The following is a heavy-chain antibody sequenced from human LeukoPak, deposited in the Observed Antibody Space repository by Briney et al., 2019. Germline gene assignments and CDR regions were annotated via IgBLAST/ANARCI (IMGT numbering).Heavy chain of an antibody. D-gene: IGHD2/OR15-2a*01. J-gene: IGHJ4*02. Sequence: SETLSLTCTVSGGSISSYYWSWIRQPPGKGLEWIGYIYYGGSTNYNPSLKSRVTISVDTSKNQFSLKLSSVTAADTAVYYCARLSVIKGVDYWGQGTLVTVSS. CDR1: GGSISSYY. CDR2: IYYGGST. V-gene: IGHV4-59*01. CDR3: ARLSVIKGVDY.